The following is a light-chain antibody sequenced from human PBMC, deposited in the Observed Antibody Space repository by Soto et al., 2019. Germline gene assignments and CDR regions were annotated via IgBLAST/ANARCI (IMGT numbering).Light chain of an antibody. CDR2: DAS. CDR1: QTVRNNY. J-gene: IGKJ1*01. Sequence: EFVLTQSQGPLSLSPGERATLPCQASQTVRNNYLAWYQQKPGQPPRSRIYDASSRATGIQDRFSGSWSGTYFPLTISRLEPEDFAVYDCQQYGSSGTFGQGTKVDIK. CDR3: QQYGSSGT. V-gene: IGKV3-20*01.